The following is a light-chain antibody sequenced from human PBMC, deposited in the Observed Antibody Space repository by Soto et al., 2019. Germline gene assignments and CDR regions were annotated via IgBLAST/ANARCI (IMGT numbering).Light chain of an antibody. V-gene: IGKV3-20*01. J-gene: IGKJ1*01. CDR1: QSVSNNY. Sequence: EIVLPQSPATLSLSPWEIATLSCMASQSVSNNYLAWYQQKPGQAPRLLIYGASNRATGIPDRFSGSGSGTDFTLTISRLEPEDFAVYYCQQYGRSGTFGQGPKVDIK. CDR3: QQYGRSGT. CDR2: GAS.